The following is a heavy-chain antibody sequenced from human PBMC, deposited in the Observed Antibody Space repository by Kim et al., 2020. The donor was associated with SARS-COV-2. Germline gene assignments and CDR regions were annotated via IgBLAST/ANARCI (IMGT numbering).Heavy chain of an antibody. D-gene: IGHD2-2*01. CDR2: INHSGST. V-gene: IGHV4-34*01. J-gene: IGHJ4*02. CDR3: ARGGIIVVPAVNFDY. Sequence: EINHSGSTNYNPSLKSRVTITVDTSKNQFFLMLSSVTAADTAVYYAARGGIIVVPAVNFDYCGQG.